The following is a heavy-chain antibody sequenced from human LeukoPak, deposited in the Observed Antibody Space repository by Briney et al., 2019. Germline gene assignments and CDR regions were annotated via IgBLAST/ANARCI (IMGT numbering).Heavy chain of an antibody. J-gene: IGHJ4*02. CDR1: GYSISSGYY. D-gene: IGHD6-19*01. V-gene: IGHV4-38-2*01. CDR3: ASSGWYGDYFDY. Sequence: KPSETLSLTCAVSGYSISSGYYWGWIRQPPGKGLEWIGSIYHSGSTYYNPSLKSRVTISVDTSKNQFSLKLSSVTAADTAVYYCASSGWYGDYFDYWGQGTLVTVSS. CDR2: IYHSGST.